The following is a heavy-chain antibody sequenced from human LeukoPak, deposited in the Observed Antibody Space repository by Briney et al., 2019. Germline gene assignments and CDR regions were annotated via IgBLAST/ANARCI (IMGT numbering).Heavy chain of an antibody. CDR1: GFTFSSYG. CDR3: AKAGREVRGVIKLYYYGMDV. J-gene: IGHJ6*02. Sequence: PWGCLRLSCAASGFTFSSYGMHWVRQAPGKGLEWVAFIRYDGSNKYYADSVKGRFTISRDNSKNTLYLQMNSLRAEDTAVYYCAKAGREVRGVIKLYYYGMDVWGQGTTVTVSS. D-gene: IGHD3-10*01. CDR2: IRYDGSNK. V-gene: IGHV3-30*02.